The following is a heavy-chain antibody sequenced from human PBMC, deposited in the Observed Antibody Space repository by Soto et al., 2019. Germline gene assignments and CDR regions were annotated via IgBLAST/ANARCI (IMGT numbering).Heavy chain of an antibody. Sequence: QVQLVQSGAEVKEPGSSVKVSCKVSGGTFSSQTINWVRQVPGQGLEWMGSVIPIIGEGKYAQSFLGRVTITADRPRSTAYRELRSLRSEDTAVYYCARPAVNDLDADSSAFDIWGQGTMVTVSS. J-gene: IGHJ3*02. D-gene: IGHD1-1*01. CDR1: GGTFSSQT. CDR3: ARPAVNDLDADSSAFDI. V-gene: IGHV1-69*02. CDR2: VIPIIGEG.